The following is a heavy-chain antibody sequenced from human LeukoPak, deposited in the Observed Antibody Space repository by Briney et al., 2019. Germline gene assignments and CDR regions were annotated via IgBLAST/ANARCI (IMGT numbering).Heavy chain of an antibody. J-gene: IGHJ6*02. CDR2: IYAGGST. D-gene: IGHD2-21*01. Sequence: GGSLRLSCAASGFTVSSNYMSWVRQAPGKWLEWVSMIYAGGSTYYADSVKGRFTISRGNSKNTLYLQMSSLRAEDTAMYYCASGLYGMDVWGQGTTVTVSS. V-gene: IGHV3-66*01. CDR3: ASGLYGMDV. CDR1: GFTVSSNY.